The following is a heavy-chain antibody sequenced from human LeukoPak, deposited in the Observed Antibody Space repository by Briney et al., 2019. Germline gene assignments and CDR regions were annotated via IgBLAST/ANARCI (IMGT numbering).Heavy chain of an antibody. CDR3: ARRASTERGHSYGLDY. D-gene: IGHD5-18*01. CDR1: GFTSDDYG. CDR2: ISFSGTYI. V-gene: IGHV3-21*01. Sequence: GGSLRLSCAASGFTSDDYGMSWVRQAPGKGLEWVSSISFSGTYIYYADSLKGRITISRDNARRSLFLQMNSLRAEDTAVYYCARRASTERGHSYGLDYWGQGTLVTVSS. J-gene: IGHJ4*02.